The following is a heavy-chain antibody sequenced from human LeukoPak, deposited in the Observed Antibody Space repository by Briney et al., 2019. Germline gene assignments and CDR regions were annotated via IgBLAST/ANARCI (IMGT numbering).Heavy chain of an antibody. D-gene: IGHD6-19*01. CDR3: AGGGSSGWYWY. V-gene: IGHV4-39*01. CDR2: IYYSGST. Sequence: SETLSLTCTVSGGSISSSSYYWGWIRQPPGKGLEWIGNIYYSGSTYYNPSLKSRVTISVDTSKNQFSLKLSSVTAADTAVYYCAGGGSSGWYWYWGQGTLVTVSS. CDR1: GGSISSSSYY. J-gene: IGHJ4*02.